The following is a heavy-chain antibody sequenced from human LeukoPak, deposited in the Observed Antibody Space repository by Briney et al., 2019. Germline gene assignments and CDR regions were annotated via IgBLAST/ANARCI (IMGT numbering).Heavy chain of an antibody. CDR3: AKDPGVSYGDYIVR. CDR2: ISGSGRST. D-gene: IGHD4-17*01. CDR1: GFTFSTYG. V-gene: IGHV3-23*01. Sequence: PGGSLRLSCAASGFTFSTYGMSWVRQAPGKGLEWVSGISGSGRSTYYADSVKGRFTVSRDNSKDTLYLQMSSLRAEDMAVYYCAKDPGVSYGDYIVRWGQGTLVIVSS. J-gene: IGHJ4*02.